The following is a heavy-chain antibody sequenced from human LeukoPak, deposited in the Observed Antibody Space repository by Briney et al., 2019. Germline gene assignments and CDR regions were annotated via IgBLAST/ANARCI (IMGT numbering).Heavy chain of an antibody. CDR3: ARDSDY. J-gene: IGHJ4*02. CDR2: IYHSGST. Sequence: SETLSLTCAVSGGSISSGGYSWSWIRQPPGKGLEWVGYIYHSGSTYYNPSLKSRVTISVDRSKNQFSLKLSSVTAADTAVYYCARDSDYWGQGTLVTVSS. V-gene: IGHV4-30-2*01. CDR1: GGSISSGGYS.